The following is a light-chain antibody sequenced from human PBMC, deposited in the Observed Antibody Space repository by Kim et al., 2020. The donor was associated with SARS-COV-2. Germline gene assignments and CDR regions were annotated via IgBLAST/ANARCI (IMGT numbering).Light chain of an antibody. Sequence: EIVLTQSPDTLSLSPGERGTLSCRASQNIFTYLAWYQQKPGQSPRLLIYDASKRATGIPTRFSGSGSGTEFTLTINSLEAEDFAVYYCQQRGNWPITFGQGTRVGIK. CDR3: QQRGNWPIT. V-gene: IGKV3-11*01. CDR1: QNIFTY. CDR2: DAS. J-gene: IGKJ5*01.